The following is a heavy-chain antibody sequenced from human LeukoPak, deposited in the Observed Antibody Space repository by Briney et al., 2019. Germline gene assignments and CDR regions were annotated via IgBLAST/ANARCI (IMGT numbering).Heavy chain of an antibody. Sequence: ASVKVSCKASGYTFTSYDINWVRQATGQGLEWMGWMNPNSGNTGHAQNFQGRVTMTRSTSISTAYMELSSLRSEDTAVYYCARSRGVLGGGFDAFNIWGQGTMATVSS. CDR2: MNPNSGNT. J-gene: IGHJ3*02. D-gene: IGHD3-16*01. CDR1: GYTFTSYD. V-gene: IGHV1-8*01. CDR3: ARSRGVLGGGFDAFNI.